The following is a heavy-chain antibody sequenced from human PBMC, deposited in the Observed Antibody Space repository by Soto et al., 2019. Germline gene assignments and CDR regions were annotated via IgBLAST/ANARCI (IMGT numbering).Heavy chain of an antibody. Sequence: PSETLSLTCTVSGGAISSYYWSWIRQPPGKGLEWIGYIYYSGSTNYNPSLKSRVTISVDTSKNQFSLKLSSVTAADTAVYYCARGYIEYRTQFESWGQRTMVSVSS. CDR1: GGAISSYY. J-gene: IGHJ5*01. D-gene: IGHD6-6*01. CDR3: ARGYIEYRTQFES. V-gene: IGHV4-59*01. CDR2: IYYSGST.